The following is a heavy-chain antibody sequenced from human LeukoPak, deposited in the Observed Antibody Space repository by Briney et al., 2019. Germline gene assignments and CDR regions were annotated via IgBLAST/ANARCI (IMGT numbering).Heavy chain of an antibody. V-gene: IGHV3-23*01. CDR1: GFTFRDFA. Sequence: HPGGSLRLSCAASGFTFRDFAMNWVRQAPGKGLEWVSIISRSGEISYHANSVTGRFTISKDNAKNTVYLQMNNLRAEDTAVYYWVSFYETYWGRGTLVTVSS. CDR3: VSFYETY. CDR2: ISRSGEIS. J-gene: IGHJ4*02. D-gene: IGHD3-3*02.